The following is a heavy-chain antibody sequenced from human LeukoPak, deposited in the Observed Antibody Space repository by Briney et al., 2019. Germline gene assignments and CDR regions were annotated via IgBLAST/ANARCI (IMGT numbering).Heavy chain of an antibody. CDR1: GYSISSGYY. CDR3: ARDDQLGIYAFDI. D-gene: IGHD7-27*01. Sequence: PSETLSLTCTVSGYSISSGYYWGWIRQPPGKGLEWIGSIYHSGSTYYNPSLKSRVTISVDTSKNQFSLKLSSVTAADTAVYYCARDDQLGIYAFDIWGQGTMVTVSS. CDR2: IYHSGST. V-gene: IGHV4-38-2*02. J-gene: IGHJ3*02.